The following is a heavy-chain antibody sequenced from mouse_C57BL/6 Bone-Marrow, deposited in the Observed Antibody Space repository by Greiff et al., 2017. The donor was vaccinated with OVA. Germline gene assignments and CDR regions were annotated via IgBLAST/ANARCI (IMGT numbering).Heavy chain of an antibody. D-gene: IGHD2-3*01. CDR2: IYPRSGNT. Sequence: VQLQQSGAELARPGASVKLSCKASGYTFTSYGISWVRQRTGQGLEWIGEIYPRSGNTYYNEKFKGKATLTADKSSSTAYMELRSLTSEDSAGYICARGPLYDDGAMDYWGQGTSVTVSS. CDR1: GYTFTSYG. V-gene: IGHV1-81*01. CDR3: ARGPLYDDGAMDY. J-gene: IGHJ4*01.